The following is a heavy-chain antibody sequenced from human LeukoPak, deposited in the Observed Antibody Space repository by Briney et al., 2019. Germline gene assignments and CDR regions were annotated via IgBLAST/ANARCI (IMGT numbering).Heavy chain of an antibody. V-gene: IGHV3-48*03. D-gene: IGHD6-19*01. CDR1: GFTFSSYE. Sequence: PGGSLRLSCAASGFTFSSYEMNWVRQAPGKGLEWVSYISSSGSTIYYADSVKGRFTISRDNAKNSLYLQMNSLRAEDTAVYYCARDQGYSSGWHEAFDIWGQGTMVTVSS. CDR3: ARDQGYSSGWHEAFDI. J-gene: IGHJ3*02. CDR2: ISSSGSTI.